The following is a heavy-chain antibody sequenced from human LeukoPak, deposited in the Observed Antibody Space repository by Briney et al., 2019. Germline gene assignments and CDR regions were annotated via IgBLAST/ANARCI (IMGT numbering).Heavy chain of an antibody. D-gene: IGHD6-13*01. Sequence: GGSLRLSCAASGFTFSNYAMSCVRQAPGKGLEWVSAISPSADSTSYADSVKGRFAISRDNSKNTVYLQMDSLRAEDTAVYYCAKRESSSSWYNYFDYWGQGTLVTVSS. V-gene: IGHV3-23*01. J-gene: IGHJ4*02. CDR2: ISPSADST. CDR1: GFTFSNYA. CDR3: AKRESSSSWYNYFDY.